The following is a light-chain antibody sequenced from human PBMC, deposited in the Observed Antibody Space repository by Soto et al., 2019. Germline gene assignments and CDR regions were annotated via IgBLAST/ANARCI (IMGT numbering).Light chain of an antibody. J-gene: IGKJ5*01. Sequence: DIQMTQSTSSLSASVGDIVTITCRASQSISTYLSWYQQRPGKAPKLLIYAASNLETGVPSRFSGSGSGTDFTSTISSLQPEDIATYYCQQYDNLITFGQGTRLEIK. CDR1: QSISTY. CDR2: AAS. V-gene: IGKV1-33*01. CDR3: QQYDNLIT.